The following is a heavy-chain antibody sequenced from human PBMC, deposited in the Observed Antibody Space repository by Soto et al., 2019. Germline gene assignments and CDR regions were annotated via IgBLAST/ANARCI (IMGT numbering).Heavy chain of an antibody. CDR1: GFTFSSYA. CDR3: AKPPGPNWGFDYFDY. D-gene: IGHD7-27*01. V-gene: IGHV3-23*01. CDR2: ISGSGGST. J-gene: IGHJ4*02. Sequence: LRLSCAASGFTFSSYAMSWVRQAPGKGLEWVSAISGSGGSTYYADSVKGRFTISRDNSKNTLYLQMNSLRAEDTAVYYCAKPPGPNWGFDYFDYWGQGTLVTSPQ.